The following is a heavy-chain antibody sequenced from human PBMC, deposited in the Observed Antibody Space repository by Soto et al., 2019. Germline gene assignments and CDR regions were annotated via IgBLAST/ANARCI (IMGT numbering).Heavy chain of an antibody. J-gene: IGHJ4*02. CDR1: GFTFSDYY. Sequence: PGWYLRLSCAASGFTFSDYYMSWIRQAPGKGLEWVSYISSSGSTIYYADSVKGRFTISRDNAKNSLYLQMNSLRAEDTAVYYCADSSSCGPLNFDYLGQGIPGAVS. D-gene: IGHD6-13*01. CDR3: ADSSSCGPLNFDY. V-gene: IGHV3-11*01. CDR2: ISSSGSTI.